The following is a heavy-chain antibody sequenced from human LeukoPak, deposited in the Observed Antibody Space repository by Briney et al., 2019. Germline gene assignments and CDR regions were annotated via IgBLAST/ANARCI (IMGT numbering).Heavy chain of an antibody. Sequence: QPGGSLRLSCAASGFTFSSYWMHWVRQAPGKGLVWVSRINSDESSTSYADSEKGRFTISRDNAKNTLYLQMNSLRAEDTAVYYCAREGRDFWSGYRLRFDYYYYGMDVWGQGTTVTVSS. V-gene: IGHV3-74*01. CDR1: GFTFSSYW. CDR2: INSDESST. D-gene: IGHD3-3*01. J-gene: IGHJ6*02. CDR3: AREGRDFWSGYRLRFDYYYYGMDV.